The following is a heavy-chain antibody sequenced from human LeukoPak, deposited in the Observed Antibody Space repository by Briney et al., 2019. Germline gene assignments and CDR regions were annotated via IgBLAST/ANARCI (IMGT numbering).Heavy chain of an antibody. D-gene: IGHD3-10*01. J-gene: IGHJ4*02. Sequence: SETLSLTCTVSGGSISSYYWSWIRQPPGKGLEWIGYIYYSGSTNYKPSLKSRVTMSLNTSKNQFSLKLSSVTAADTAVYYCARWDGFVDYWGQGTLVTVSS. V-gene: IGHV4-59*01. CDR3: ARWDGFVDY. CDR1: GGSISSYY. CDR2: IYYSGST.